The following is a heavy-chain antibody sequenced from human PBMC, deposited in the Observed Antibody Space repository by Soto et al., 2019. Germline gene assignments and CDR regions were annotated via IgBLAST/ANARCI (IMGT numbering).Heavy chain of an antibody. J-gene: IGHJ4*02. CDR2: IYRTGST. CDR1: GGSFTSNNW. Sequence: PSETLSLTCAVSGGSFTSNNWWTWVRQPPGEGVEWIGEIYRTGSTNYNPSLKSRVTISLDKSENQFSLKVTSLTAADTAVYYCASRDPGTSVDYWGQGTLVTVS. V-gene: IGHV4-4*02. CDR3: ASRDPGTSVDY. D-gene: IGHD1-7*01.